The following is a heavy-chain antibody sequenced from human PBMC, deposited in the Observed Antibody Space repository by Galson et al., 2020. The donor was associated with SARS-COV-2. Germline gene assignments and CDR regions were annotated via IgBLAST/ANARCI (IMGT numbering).Heavy chain of an antibody. V-gene: IGHV2-5*02. Sequence: SGPTLVKPTQTLTLTCTFSGFSLSTSGVGVGWIRQPPGKALEWLALIYWDDDKRYSPSLKSRLTITKDTSKNQVVLTMTNMDPVDTATYYCAHCPWWVRGVIGKPRYYYYGMDVWGQGTTVTVSS. D-gene: IGHD3-10*01. CDR1: GFSLSTSGVG. CDR2: IYWDDDK. CDR3: AHCPWWVRGVIGKPRYYYYGMDV. J-gene: IGHJ6*02.